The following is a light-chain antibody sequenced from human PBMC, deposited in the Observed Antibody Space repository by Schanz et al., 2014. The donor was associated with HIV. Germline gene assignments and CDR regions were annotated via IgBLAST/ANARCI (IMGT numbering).Light chain of an antibody. CDR2: EVN. CDR1: SSDVGSYNL. Sequence: QSALTQPASVSGSPGQSITISCTGTSSDVGSYNLVSWYQQHPGKAPKLMIYEVNKRPSGVSNRFSGSKSGNTASLTISGLQAEDEADYYCGSYTSSNTPWMFGGGTKLTVL. J-gene: IGLJ3*02. V-gene: IGLV2-14*02. CDR3: GSYTSSNTPWM.